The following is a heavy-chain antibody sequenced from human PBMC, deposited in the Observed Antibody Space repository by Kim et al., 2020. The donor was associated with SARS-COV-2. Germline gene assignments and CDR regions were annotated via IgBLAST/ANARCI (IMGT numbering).Heavy chain of an antibody. D-gene: IGHD3-10*01. V-gene: IGHV4-39*01. Sequence: KSRVTISVDTSKNQFSLKLSSVTAADTAVYYCAITYYYGSGSYYIFPFDYWGQGTLVTVSS. CDR3: AITYYYGSGSYYIFPFDY. J-gene: IGHJ4*02.